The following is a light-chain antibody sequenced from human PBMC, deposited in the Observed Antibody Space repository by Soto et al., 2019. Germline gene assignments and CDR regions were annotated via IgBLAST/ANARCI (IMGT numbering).Light chain of an antibody. CDR1: QTISSW. J-gene: IGKJ4*01. CDR3: QQANSFPLT. CDR2: KAS. Sequence: IQMTQSPSILSASVGDRVTLTCRASQTISSWLAWYQQKPGKAPKLLIYKASTLKSGVPSRFSGSGSGTESTLTISSLQPEDFATYYCQQANSFPLTFGGGTKVDIK. V-gene: IGKV1-5*03.